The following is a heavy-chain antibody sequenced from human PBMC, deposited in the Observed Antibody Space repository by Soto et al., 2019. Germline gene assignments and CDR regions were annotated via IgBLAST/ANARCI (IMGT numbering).Heavy chain of an antibody. J-gene: IGHJ5*02. V-gene: IGHV1-2*02. CDR3: ARDGKLVGWFDP. Sequence: GASVKGSCKASGYSFSGYYMHWVRQAPGQGLEWMGWINPNSGGTNYAQKFQGRVTMTRDTSINTAYMDLSRLRSDDTAVYYCARDGKLVGWFDPWGQGTLVTISS. CDR1: GYSFSGYY. D-gene: IGHD6-13*01. CDR2: INPNSGGT.